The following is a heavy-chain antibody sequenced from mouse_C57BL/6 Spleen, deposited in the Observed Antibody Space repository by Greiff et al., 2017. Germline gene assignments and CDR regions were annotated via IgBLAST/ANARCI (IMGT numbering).Heavy chain of an antibody. Sequence: QVQLQQPGAELVRPGSSVKLSCKASGYTFTSYWMHWVKQRPIQGLEWIGNIDPSDSETHYNQKFKDKATLTVDKSSSTAYMQLSSLTSEDSAVYYCARPYYGSSSFAYWAKGLWSLSLQ. CDR2: IDPSDSET. CDR1: GYTFTSYW. V-gene: IGHV1-52*01. CDR3: ARPYYGSSSFAY. J-gene: IGHJ3*01. D-gene: IGHD1-1*01.